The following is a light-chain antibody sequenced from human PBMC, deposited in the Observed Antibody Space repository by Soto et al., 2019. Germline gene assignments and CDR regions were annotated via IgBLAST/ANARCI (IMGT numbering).Light chain of an antibody. CDR3: QQYNSYPQT. CDR1: QSISSW. CDR2: DAS. J-gene: IGKJ2*01. V-gene: IGKV1-5*01. Sequence: DIQMTQSPSTLSASVGDRVTITCRASQSISSWLAWYQQKPGKAPKLLIYDASSLESGVPSRFSGSGSGTEFTLTISSLQPEDVATYYCQQYNSYPQTFGQGTKLEIK.